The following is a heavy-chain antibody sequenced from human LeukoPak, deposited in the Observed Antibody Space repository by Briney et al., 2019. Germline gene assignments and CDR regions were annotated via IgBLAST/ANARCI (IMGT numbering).Heavy chain of an antibody. CDR1: GGSIDNYY. CDR3: ARLDYGVYFDY. D-gene: IGHD4-17*01. Sequence: SETLSLTCSVSGGSIDNYYWSWIRQSPGKGLEWIGYIYYTGRTKYNPSLKSRVTISVDTSKNQFSLKLSSVTAADTAVYYCARLDYGVYFDYWGQGTLVTVSS. V-gene: IGHV4-59*12. J-gene: IGHJ4*02. CDR2: IYYTGRT.